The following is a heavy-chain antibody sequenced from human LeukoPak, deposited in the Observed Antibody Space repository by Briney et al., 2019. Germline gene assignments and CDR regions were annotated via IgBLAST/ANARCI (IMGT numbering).Heavy chain of an antibody. J-gene: IGHJ4*02. CDR2: IRYDGSNK. CDR1: GFTFTTYG. CDR3: AKPVTDYDILTGYDY. V-gene: IGHV3-30*02. Sequence: RSGGSLRLSCAASGFTFTTYGMHWVRQAPGKGLEWVAFIRYDGSNKVDADSVKGQFTISRDSSKNTLYLQMSGLRAEDTATYYCAKPVTDYDILTGYDYWGQGTLVTVSS. D-gene: IGHD3-9*01.